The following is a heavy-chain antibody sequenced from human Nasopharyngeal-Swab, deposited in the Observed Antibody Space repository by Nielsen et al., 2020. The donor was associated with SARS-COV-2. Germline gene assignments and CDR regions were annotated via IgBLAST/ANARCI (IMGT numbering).Heavy chain of an antibody. CDR2: ISAYNGNT. V-gene: IGHV1-18*01. Sequence: ASVNVSCKASGYTFTSYGISGVRQAPGQGLEWMGWISAYNGNTNYAQKLQGRVTMTTDTSTSTAYMELRSLRSDDTAVYYCARDPDYGDFLYYCYGMDVWGQGTTVTVSS. J-gene: IGHJ6*02. CDR3: ARDPDYGDFLYYCYGMDV. D-gene: IGHD4-17*01. CDR1: GYTFTSYG.